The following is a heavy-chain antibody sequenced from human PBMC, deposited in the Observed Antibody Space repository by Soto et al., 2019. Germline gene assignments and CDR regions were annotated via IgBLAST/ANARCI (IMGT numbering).Heavy chain of an antibody. D-gene: IGHD3-10*01. CDR1: GYTFTSYA. V-gene: IGHV1-3*01. CDR3: ARDRVLLWFGELSYYYYYGMDV. CDR2: INAGNGNT. J-gene: IGHJ6*02. Sequence: SVKVSCKASGYTFTSYAMHWVRQAPGQRLEWMGWINAGNGNTKYSQKFQGRVTITRDTSASTAYMELSSLRSEDTAVYYCARDRVLLWFGELSYYYYYGMDVWGQGTTVTVSS.